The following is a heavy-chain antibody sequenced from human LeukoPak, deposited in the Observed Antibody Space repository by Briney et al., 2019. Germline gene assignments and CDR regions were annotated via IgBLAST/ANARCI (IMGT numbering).Heavy chain of an antibody. CDR1: GGTFSSYT. V-gene: IGHV1-69*04. D-gene: IGHD2-15*01. Sequence: SVKVSCKASGGTFSSYTISWVRQAPGQGLEWMGRIIPILGIANYAKKFHGRVTITADKSTSTAYMELSSLRSEDTAVYYCARDRGYCSGGSCYSSGNYYYYMDVWGKGTMVTVSS. CDR2: IIPILGIA. CDR3: ARDRGYCSGGSCYSSGNYYYYMDV. J-gene: IGHJ6*03.